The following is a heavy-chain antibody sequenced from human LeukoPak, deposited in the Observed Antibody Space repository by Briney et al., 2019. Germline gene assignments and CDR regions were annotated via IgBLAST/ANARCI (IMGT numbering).Heavy chain of an antibody. CDR2: IWYDGSNK. Sequence: GGSLRLSCAASGFTFSSYGMHWVRQAPGKGLEWVAVIWYDGSNKYYADSVKGRFTISRDNSKNTLYLQMNSLRAEDTAVYYCAKDYYGSGRPFDIWGQGTMVTVSS. CDR1: GFTFSSYG. CDR3: AKDYYGSGRPFDI. D-gene: IGHD3-10*01. V-gene: IGHV3-30*02. J-gene: IGHJ3*02.